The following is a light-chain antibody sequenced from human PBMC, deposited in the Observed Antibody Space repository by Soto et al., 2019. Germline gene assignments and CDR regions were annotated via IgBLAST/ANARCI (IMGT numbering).Light chain of an antibody. Sequence: EIVVTQAPATLSVSPGERAPLSCRASQSVGSNYLAWYQQKPGQTPRLLIYAASSRATGIPDTFSGGGSGTDFTLTISRLEPEDFAVYYCQHYGSPLTFGGGTKVDIK. CDR3: QHYGSPLT. CDR2: AAS. CDR1: QSVGSNY. V-gene: IGKV3-20*01. J-gene: IGKJ4*01.